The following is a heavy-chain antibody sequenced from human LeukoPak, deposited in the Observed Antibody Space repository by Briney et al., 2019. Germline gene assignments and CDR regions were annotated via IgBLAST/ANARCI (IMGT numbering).Heavy chain of an antibody. CDR3: ARVVFPAYYDFWSGSPRGWFDP. V-gene: IGHV3-21*01. CDR2: ISTSSSYI. Sequence: GGSLRLSCAASGFTFSSYSMHWVRQIPGKGLEWVSSISTSSSYIYYADSVKGRFSISRDNAKNSLYLQMNSLRAEDTAVYYCARVVFPAYYDFWSGSPRGWFDPWGQGTLVTVSS. D-gene: IGHD3-3*01. CDR1: GFTFSSYS. J-gene: IGHJ5*02.